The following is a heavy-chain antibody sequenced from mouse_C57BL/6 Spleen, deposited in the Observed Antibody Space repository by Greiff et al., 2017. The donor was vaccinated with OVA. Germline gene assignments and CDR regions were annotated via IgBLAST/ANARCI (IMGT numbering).Heavy chain of an antibody. CDR1: GYTFTSYW. D-gene: IGHD2-5*01. V-gene: IGHV1-5*01. J-gene: IGHJ2*01. CDR3: AGYYSNYFDY. Sequence: VQLQQSGTVLARPGASVKMSCKTSGYTFTSYWMHWVKQRPGKGLEWIGAIYPGNSETSYNQKFKGKAKLTADKSASTAYMELSSLTNEDSAVYYCAGYYSNYFDYWGQGTTLTVSS. CDR2: IYPGNSET.